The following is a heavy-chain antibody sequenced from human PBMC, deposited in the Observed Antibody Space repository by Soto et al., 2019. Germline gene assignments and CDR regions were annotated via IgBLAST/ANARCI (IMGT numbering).Heavy chain of an antibody. CDR1: GGSISSYY. CDR3: ARDAPRLSPLFDY. CDR2: IYYSGST. Sequence: SETLSLTCTVSGGSISSYYWSWIRQPPGKGLEWIGYIYYSGSTNYNPSLKSRVTISVDTSKNQFSLKLSSVTAADTAVYYCARDAPRLSPLFDYWGQGTLVTVSS. D-gene: IGHD3-16*01. V-gene: IGHV4-59*01. J-gene: IGHJ4*02.